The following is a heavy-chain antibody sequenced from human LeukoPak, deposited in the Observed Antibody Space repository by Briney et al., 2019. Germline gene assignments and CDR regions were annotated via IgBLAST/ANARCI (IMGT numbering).Heavy chain of an antibody. Sequence: SLRLSCAGSGFRFSSYGMNWVRQAPGKGLEWVAVISYDGSNKYYADSVNGRSSISRDNSKNTLYLKMNSLRDEDTAVYYCAKSYYDFWSGYYTIWDYWGQGTLVTVSS. CDR3: AKSYYDFWSGYYTIWDY. CDR2: ISYDGSNK. D-gene: IGHD3-3*01. V-gene: IGHV3-30*18. CDR1: GFRFSSYG. J-gene: IGHJ4*02.